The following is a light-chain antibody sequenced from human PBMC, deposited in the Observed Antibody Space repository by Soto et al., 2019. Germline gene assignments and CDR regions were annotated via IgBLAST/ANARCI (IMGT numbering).Light chain of an antibody. CDR3: QSYDSSLTVI. CDR2: GNN. CDR1: NSNIGPGFD. V-gene: IGLV1-40*01. J-gene: IGLJ2*01. Sequence: QSVLTQPPSVSGAPGQRVTISCTGINSNIGPGFDVNWYQVQPGTSPKLLIFGNNNRPSGVPDRFSGSRSGTSASLAITWLQAEDEADYYCQSYDSSLTVIFGGGTKLTVL.